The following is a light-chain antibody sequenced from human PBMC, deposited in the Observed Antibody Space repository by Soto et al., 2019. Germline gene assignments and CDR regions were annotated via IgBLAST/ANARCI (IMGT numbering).Light chain of an antibody. Sequence: DILRTQSPSSLSASVGDRVTITCRASQGSSNYLAWYQQKPGKVLKLLIYAASTLQSGVPSRFSGSGSGTDFTLTISSLQPEDAASYYCQKYNSAPLTFGGGTKVEIK. J-gene: IGKJ4*01. CDR2: AAS. CDR1: QGSSNY. CDR3: QKYNSAPLT. V-gene: IGKV1-27*01.